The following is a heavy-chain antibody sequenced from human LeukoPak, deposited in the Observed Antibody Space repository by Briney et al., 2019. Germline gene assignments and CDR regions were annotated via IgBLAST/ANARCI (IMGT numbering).Heavy chain of an antibody. CDR1: GFTFSSYA. Sequence: GGSLRLSCAASGFTFSSYAMHWVRQAPGKGLEWVSSSSSSSSYIYYADSVKGRFTISRDNAKNSLYLQMNSLRAEDTAVYYCARAHNWKYGTFDYWGQGTLVTVSS. V-gene: IGHV3-21*01. D-gene: IGHD1-7*01. CDR3: ARAHNWKYGTFDY. J-gene: IGHJ4*02. CDR2: SSSSSSYI.